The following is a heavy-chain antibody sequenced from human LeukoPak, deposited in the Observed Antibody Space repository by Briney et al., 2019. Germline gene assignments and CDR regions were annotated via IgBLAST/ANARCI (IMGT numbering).Heavy chain of an antibody. V-gene: IGHV3-48*01. CDR1: GFPFSNNP. J-gene: IGHJ4*02. CDR3: ARDGGKGYEIDY. D-gene: IGHD2-2*01. Sequence: GGSLRLSCVVSGFPFSNNPMNWVRQAPGKGLEWVSYISTAITTTYYAESVKGRFTISRDNAKNSLYLQMNSLRVEDTAVYYCARDGGKGYEIDYWGQGTLVTVSP. CDR2: ISTAITTT.